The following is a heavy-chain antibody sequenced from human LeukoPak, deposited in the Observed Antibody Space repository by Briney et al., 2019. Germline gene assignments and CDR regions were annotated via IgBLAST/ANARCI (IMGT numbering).Heavy chain of an antibody. D-gene: IGHD4-17*01. CDR3: AKDGPDGDYFGY. CDR2: ISYDGSNK. CDR1: GFTFSSYG. V-gene: IGHV3-30*18. Sequence: HPGGSLRLSCAASGFTFSSYGMHWVRQAPGKGLEWVAVISYDGSNKYYADSVKGRFTISRDNSKNTLYLQMNSLRAEDTAVYYCAKDGPDGDYFGYWGQGTLVTVSS. J-gene: IGHJ4*02.